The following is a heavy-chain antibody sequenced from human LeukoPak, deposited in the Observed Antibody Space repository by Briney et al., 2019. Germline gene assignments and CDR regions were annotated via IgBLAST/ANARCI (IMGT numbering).Heavy chain of an antibody. V-gene: IGHV1-2*02. CDR1: GYTFTGYY. CDR2: INPKSGAT. CDR3: AKGATEGYYYYYGLDV. J-gene: IGHJ6*02. Sequence: GASVKVSCKASGYTFTGYYMHWVRQAPGQGLECMGWINPKSGATTYAQKFQDRVTLTRDTSINTAYMDLSGLTSDDTAVFYCAKGATEGYYYYYGLDVWGQGTTVTVSS.